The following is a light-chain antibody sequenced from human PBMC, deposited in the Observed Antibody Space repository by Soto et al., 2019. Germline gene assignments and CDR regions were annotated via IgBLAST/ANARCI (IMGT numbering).Light chain of an antibody. Sequence: DIQMTQSPSSVSASVGDTVTITCRASQSISNYLNWYQQKPGKAPKLLIYESFSLQSGVPSRFSGSGSGTEFTLTISSLQPEDFATYYCQQSYRAPITFGQGTRLEIK. J-gene: IGKJ5*01. V-gene: IGKV1-39*01. CDR1: QSISNY. CDR2: ESF. CDR3: QQSYRAPIT.